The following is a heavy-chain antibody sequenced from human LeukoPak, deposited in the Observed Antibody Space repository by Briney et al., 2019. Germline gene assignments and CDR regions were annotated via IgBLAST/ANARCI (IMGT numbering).Heavy chain of an antibody. J-gene: IGHJ4*02. CDR1: GFTFSDYY. Sequence: PGGPLRLSCAASGFTFSDYYMNWVRQAPGKGLEWVSYISSSGSTIYYADSVKGRLTISRDNAKNSLYLQMNSLRAEDTAVYYWAREPTQQLVRVFDYWGQGTLVTVSS. CDR3: AREPTQQLVRVFDY. D-gene: IGHD6-13*01. CDR2: ISSSGSTI. V-gene: IGHV3-11*04.